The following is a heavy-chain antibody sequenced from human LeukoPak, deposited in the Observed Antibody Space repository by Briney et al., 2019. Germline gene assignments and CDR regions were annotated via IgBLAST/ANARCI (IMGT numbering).Heavy chain of an antibody. CDR2: TIPIYGTA. CDR3: ARARDRNYYFHGVDV. J-gene: IGHJ6*02. Sequence: GASVKVSCTASGGTFNNYAINWVRQAPGQGLEWVGGTIPIYGTAHYAQKFQGRVTITADESTSTGYMELSSLRSEDTAVYYCARARDRNYYFHGVDVWGQGTTVTVSS. CDR1: GGTFNNYA. D-gene: IGHD2-21*02. V-gene: IGHV1-69*13.